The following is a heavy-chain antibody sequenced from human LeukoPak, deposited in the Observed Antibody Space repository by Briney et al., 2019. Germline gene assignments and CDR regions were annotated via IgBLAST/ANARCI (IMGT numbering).Heavy chain of an antibody. CDR1: GYTFTVYY. CDR2: INPNSGGT. D-gene: IGHD5-18*01. Sequence: ASVKVSCKASGYTFTVYYMHWVRQAPGQGLEWMGWINPNSGGTNYAQKFQGRVTMTRDTSISTAYMELSRLRSDDTAVYYCARDLSRYSYGYGYWGQGTLVTVSS. V-gene: IGHV1-2*02. CDR3: ARDLSRYSYGYGY. J-gene: IGHJ4*02.